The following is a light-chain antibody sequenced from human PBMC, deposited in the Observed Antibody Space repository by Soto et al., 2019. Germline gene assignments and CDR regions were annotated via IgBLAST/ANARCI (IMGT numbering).Light chain of an antibody. CDR2: DAS. J-gene: IGKJ2*01. CDR1: QAISNR. CDR3: QQYNHYYT. V-gene: IGKV1-5*01. Sequence: DIQMTQSPSSLSASVGDRVTITCRASQAISNRVAWYQQKPGKAPKLLINDASSLKSGVPSRFSGSGSGTEFTLTISRLQPEDSATYYWQQYNHYYTFGQETKVHIK.